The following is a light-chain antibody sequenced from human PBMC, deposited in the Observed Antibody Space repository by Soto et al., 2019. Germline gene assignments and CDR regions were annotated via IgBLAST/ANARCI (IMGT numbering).Light chain of an antibody. J-gene: IGLJ2*01. CDR1: SSNIGTGYD. Sequence: QSVLTQPPSVSGAPGQRVIISCTGTSSNIGTGYDVNWYQQIPGAAPRLLIHGNHNRPSGVPDRFSGLKSGTSGSLAINGLQADDGGQYYSQAFENRLSTLLVGGGTKLTVL. CDR3: QAFENRLSTLL. CDR2: GNH. V-gene: IGLV1-40*01.